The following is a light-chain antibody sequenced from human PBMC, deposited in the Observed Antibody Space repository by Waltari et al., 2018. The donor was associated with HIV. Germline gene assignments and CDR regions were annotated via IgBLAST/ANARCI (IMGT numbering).Light chain of an antibody. Sequence: HSALTQPRSVSGSPGQSVTISCTGTSSDVGGYNYVSWYQQNPGKAPKFIIYDVTKRPSGVPDRFSGSKSGNTASLTISGLQAEDEADYYCCSYAGNYPVLFGGGTKLTVL. CDR3: CSYAGNYPVL. CDR2: DVT. J-gene: IGLJ3*02. V-gene: IGLV2-11*01. CDR1: SSDVGGYNY.